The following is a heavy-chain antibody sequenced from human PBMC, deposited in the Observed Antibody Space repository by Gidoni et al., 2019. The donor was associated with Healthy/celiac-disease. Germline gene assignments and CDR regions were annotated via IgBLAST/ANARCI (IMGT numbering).Heavy chain of an antibody. D-gene: IGHD3-9*01. J-gene: IGHJ4*02. V-gene: IGHV3-23*01. Sequence: EVQLLESGGGLVQPGGSLRLSCAASGFTFSSYAMSWVRQAPGKGLEWVSAISGSGGSTYYADSVKGRFTIYRDKSKNTLYLQMNSLRAEDTAVYYCAKDFVEHRIFFFLFDYWGQGTLVTVSS. CDR1: GFTFSSYA. CDR2: ISGSGGST. CDR3: AKDFVEHRIFFFLFDY.